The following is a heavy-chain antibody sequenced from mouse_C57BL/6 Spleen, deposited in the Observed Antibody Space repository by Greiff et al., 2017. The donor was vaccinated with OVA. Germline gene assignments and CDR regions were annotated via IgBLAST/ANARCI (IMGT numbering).Heavy chain of an antibody. CDR1: GYTFTSSG. Sequence: QVQLQQSGAELARPGASVKLSCKASGYTFTSSGISWVKQRTGQGLEWIGEIYPRSGNTYYNEKFKGKATLTADKSSSTAYMELRSLTSEDSAVYFCARNEDSNYGKLWDYWGQGTTLTVSS. CDR2: IYPRSGNT. D-gene: IGHD2-5*01. V-gene: IGHV1-81*01. CDR3: ARNEDSNYGKLWDY. J-gene: IGHJ2*01.